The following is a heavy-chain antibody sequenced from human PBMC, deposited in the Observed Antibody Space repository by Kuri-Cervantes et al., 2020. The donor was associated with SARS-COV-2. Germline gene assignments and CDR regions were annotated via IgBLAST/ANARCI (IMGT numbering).Heavy chain of an antibody. J-gene: IGHJ6*03. D-gene: IGHD2-21*01. V-gene: IGHV3-7*04. CDR2: IKQDGSEK. CDR1: GFTFSSYW. Sequence: GGSLRLSCAASGFTFSSYWMSWVRQAPGKGLEWVANIKQDGSEKYYADSVKGRFTISKESGENSLYLHMNSLRGDDTAVYYCARVAGEGPIYYYYMDVWGKGTTVTVSS. CDR3: ARVAGEGPIYYYYMDV.